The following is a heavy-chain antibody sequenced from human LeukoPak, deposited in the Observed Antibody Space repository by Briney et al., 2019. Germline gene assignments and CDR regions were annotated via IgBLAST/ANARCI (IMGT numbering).Heavy chain of an antibody. Sequence: SETLSLTCAVYGGSFSGYYWSWIRQPPGKGLEWIGEINHSGSTYYNPSLKSRVTISVDTSENQFSLKLSSVTAADTAVYYCARGGRGDYYDSSGYYQGSFDYWGQGTLVTVSS. CDR2: INHSGST. CDR3: ARGGRGDYYDSSGYYQGSFDY. D-gene: IGHD3-22*01. V-gene: IGHV4-34*01. J-gene: IGHJ4*02. CDR1: GGSFSGYY.